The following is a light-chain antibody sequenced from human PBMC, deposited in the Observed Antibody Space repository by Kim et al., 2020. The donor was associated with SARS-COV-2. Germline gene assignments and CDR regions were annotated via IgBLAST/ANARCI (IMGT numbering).Light chain of an antibody. CDR2: GAS. CDR1: QSINTY. J-gene: IGKJ1*01. Sequence: DIQMTQSPSSLSASVGDRVNISCRASQSINTYLNWYQQKPGKAPNLLIYGASNLQSWVPSRFSGSGSGTDFTLTISSLQPEDSATYYCQQSHIARTFGQGTKVDIK. V-gene: IGKV1-39*01. CDR3: QQSHIART.